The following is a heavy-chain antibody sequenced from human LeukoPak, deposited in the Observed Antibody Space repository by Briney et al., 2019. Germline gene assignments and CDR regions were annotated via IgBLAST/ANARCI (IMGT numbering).Heavy chain of an antibody. Sequence: ETLSLTCTVSGYSISSGYYWGWIRQPPGKGLEWVGRIKSKTDGGTTGYAAPVKGRFTISRDDSKNTLYLQMNSLKTEDTAVYYCTTYGSGSYSNDYWGQGTLVTVSS. CDR1: GYSISSGYY. D-gene: IGHD3-10*01. CDR3: TTYGSGSYSNDY. V-gene: IGHV3-15*01. CDR2: IKSKTDGGTT. J-gene: IGHJ4*02.